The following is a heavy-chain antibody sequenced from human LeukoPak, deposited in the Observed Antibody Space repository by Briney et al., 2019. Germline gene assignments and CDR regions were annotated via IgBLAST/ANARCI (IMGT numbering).Heavy chain of an antibody. Sequence: PGGSLRLSCAASGFTFSSYAMSWVRQAPGKGLEWVSAISGSGGSTYYADSVKGRFTISRDNSKNTLYLQMNSLRAEDTAVYYCAKDSDLFYYGSGWFDPWGQGTLVTVSS. V-gene: IGHV3-23*01. CDR2: ISGSGGST. D-gene: IGHD3-10*01. J-gene: IGHJ5*02. CDR1: GFTFSSYA. CDR3: AKDSDLFYYGSGWFDP.